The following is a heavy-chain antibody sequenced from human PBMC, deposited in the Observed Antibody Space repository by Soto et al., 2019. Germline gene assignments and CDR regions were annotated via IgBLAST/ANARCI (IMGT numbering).Heavy chain of an antibody. CDR1: GGSISSYY. D-gene: IGHD3-22*01. V-gene: IGHV4-59*01. CDR3: AGGDSSGYYLSYYYYGMDV. Sequence: SETLSLTCTVSGGSISSYYWSWIRQPPGKGLEWIGYIYYSGSTNYNPSLKSRVTISVDTSKNQFSLKLSSVTAADTAVYYCAGGDSSGYYLSYYYYGMDVWGQGTTVTVSS. CDR2: IYYSGST. J-gene: IGHJ6*02.